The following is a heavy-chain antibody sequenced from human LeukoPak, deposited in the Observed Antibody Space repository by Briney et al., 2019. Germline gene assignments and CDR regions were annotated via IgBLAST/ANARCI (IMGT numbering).Heavy chain of an antibody. D-gene: IGHD3-16*01. J-gene: IGHJ4*02. CDR3: ASRGTH. CDR1: GFTFSSYT. CDR2: ISPSSSDI. Sequence: GGSLRLSCTASGFTFSSYTMNCVRQAPGKGLEWVCSISPSSSDIYYTDSVKGRFTISRGNAKNSLYLQMNSRSAEDTAVYYCASRGTHWGQGSLVTVSS. V-gene: IGHV3-21*01.